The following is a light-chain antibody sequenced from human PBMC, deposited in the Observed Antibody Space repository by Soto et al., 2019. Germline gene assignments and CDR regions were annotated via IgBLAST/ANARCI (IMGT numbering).Light chain of an antibody. CDR2: GAS. V-gene: IGKV3-20*01. J-gene: IGKJ1*01. CDR3: QQYDSSPWT. CDR1: QSVSNDF. Sequence: EIVLTQSPGILSLSPGERATLSCRASQSVSNDFLAWYQQKPGQAPRLLIYGASTRATDVPDRFSGSGSGADFTLTISRLQPEDFAVYYCQQYDSSPWTFGQGTKVDIK.